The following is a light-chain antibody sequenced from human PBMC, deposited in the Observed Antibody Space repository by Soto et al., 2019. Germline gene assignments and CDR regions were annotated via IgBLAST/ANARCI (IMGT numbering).Light chain of an antibody. CDR1: QSVSNN. Sequence: EIVMTQSPATLSVSPGEGATLSCRASQSVSNNYLAWYQQKPGQAPRLLIYGASTRATGIPARFSGSGSGTEFTLTISSLQSEDFAVYYCQQYNNWPKMFGQGTKVDIK. V-gene: IGKV3-15*01. CDR3: QQYNNWPKM. CDR2: GAS. J-gene: IGKJ1*01.